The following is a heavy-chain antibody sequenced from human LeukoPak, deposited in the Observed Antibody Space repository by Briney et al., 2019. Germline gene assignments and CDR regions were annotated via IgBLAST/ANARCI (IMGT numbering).Heavy chain of an antibody. D-gene: IGHD1-26*01. CDR1: GFTFSSYW. CDR3: ARDKIVGATHFDY. CDR2: IKKDGSEK. J-gene: IGHJ4*02. V-gene: IGHV3-7*01. Sequence: PGGSLRLSCAASGFTFSSYWMSWVRQAPGKGLEWVANIKKDGSEKYYVDSVKGRFTISRDNAKTSLYLQMNSLTAEDTAVYYCARDKIVGATHFDYWGQGTLVTVSS.